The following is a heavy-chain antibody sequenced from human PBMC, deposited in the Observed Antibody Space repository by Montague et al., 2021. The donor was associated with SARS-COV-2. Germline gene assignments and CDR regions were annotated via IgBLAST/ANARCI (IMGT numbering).Heavy chain of an antibody. CDR3: VKDAYYSSGNYLQSFEY. V-gene: IGHV3-9*01. D-gene: IGHD3-10*01. CDR1: GSTFGYYA. CDR2: ISWDSDNT. J-gene: IGHJ4*02. Sequence: SLRLSCAASGSTFGYYAMHWVRQTPGKGLEWVSGISWDSDNTGYADSVKGRFTISRDNGANSLYLQMNNLRTDDTALYYCVKDAYYSSGNYLQSFEYRGPGNPVT.